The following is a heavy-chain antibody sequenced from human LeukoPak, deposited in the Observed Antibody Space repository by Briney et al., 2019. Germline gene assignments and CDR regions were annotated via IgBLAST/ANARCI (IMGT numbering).Heavy chain of an antibody. Sequence: SETLSLTCAVSDYSISSGNYWGWIRQPPGKGLEWIGSVYHSRSTHYSPSLKSRVTIAVDTSKNQFSLKLSSVTAADTAVYYCARNDSSGYFDYWGQGTLVTVSS. V-gene: IGHV4-38-2*01. CDR3: ARNDSSGYFDY. CDR1: DYSISSGNY. CDR2: VYHSRST. D-gene: IGHD3-22*01. J-gene: IGHJ4*02.